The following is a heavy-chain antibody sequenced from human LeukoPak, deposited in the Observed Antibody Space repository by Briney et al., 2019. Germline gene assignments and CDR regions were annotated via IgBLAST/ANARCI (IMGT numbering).Heavy chain of an antibody. CDR2: IIPIFGTA. D-gene: IGHD3-3*01. V-gene: IGHV1-69*05. CDR1: GYTFTGYY. CDR3: ERTSSPGDLIWSGYYLTDAFDI. Sequence: ASVEVSCKASGYTFTGYYMHWVRQAPGQGLEWMGGIIPIFGTANYAQKFQGRVTITTDESTSTAYMELSSLRYEDTAVYYCERTSSPGDLIWSGYYLTDAFDIWGQGTMVTVSS. J-gene: IGHJ3*02.